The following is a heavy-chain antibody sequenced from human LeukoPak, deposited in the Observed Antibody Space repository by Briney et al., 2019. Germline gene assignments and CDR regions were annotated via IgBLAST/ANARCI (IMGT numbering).Heavy chain of an antibody. J-gene: IGHJ4*02. D-gene: IGHD3-9*01. CDR2: ISGSGGST. Sequence: PGGSLRLSCAASGFTFSSYAMSWVRQAPGKGLEWVSAISGSGGSTYYADSVKGRFTISRDNSKNTLYLQMNSLRAEDTAVYYCAKDRPVLRYFDWLPYWGQGTLVTVTS. CDR3: AKDRPVLRYFDWLPY. V-gene: IGHV3-23*01. CDR1: GFTFSSYA.